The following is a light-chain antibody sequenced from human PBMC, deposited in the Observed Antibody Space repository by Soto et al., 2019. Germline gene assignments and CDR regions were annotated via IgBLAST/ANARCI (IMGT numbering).Light chain of an antibody. J-gene: IGKJ4*01. CDR3: QQYDNRLFT. CDR2: GAS. V-gene: IGKV1-33*01. CDR1: QDISNY. Sequence: DIQMTQSPSSLSASVGDRVTITCQASQDISNYLNWYQQKPGKAPKLLIYGASNLETGVPSRFSGSGSGTDFTFTISSLQPEDIATYYCQQYDNRLFTFGGGTRVEIK.